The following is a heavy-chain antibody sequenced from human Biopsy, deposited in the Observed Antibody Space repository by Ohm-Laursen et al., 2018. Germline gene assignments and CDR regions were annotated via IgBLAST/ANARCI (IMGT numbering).Heavy chain of an antibody. V-gene: IGHV4-34*01. CDR2: INHRGST. CDR3: VRGVDYYDPYHYYALDV. D-gene: IGHD3-22*01. Sequence: TLSLTCVVYGGSFSGYYWSWIRQPPGKGLEWIGEINHRGSTNYNPSLKSRVTISVDTSKNQFSLKVRSVTAADTAVYYCVRGVDYYDPYHYYALDVWGQGTTVTVSS. J-gene: IGHJ6*02. CDR1: GGSFSGYY.